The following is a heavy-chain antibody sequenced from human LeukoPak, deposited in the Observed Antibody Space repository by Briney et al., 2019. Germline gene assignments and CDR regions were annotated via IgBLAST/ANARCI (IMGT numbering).Heavy chain of an antibody. CDR1: GFTFSSYA. J-gene: IGHJ4*02. CDR3: ARDVGGVPVAAYYFDF. D-gene: IGHD6-19*01. CDR2: ISYDGSNE. V-gene: IGHV3-30-3*01. Sequence: GGSLRLSCAASGFTFSSYAMSWVRQAPGKGLGWVAVISYDGSNEYYADSVKGRFTISRDNFKNTLYLQINSLRAEDTAVYYCARDVGGVPVAAYYFDFWGQGILVTVSS.